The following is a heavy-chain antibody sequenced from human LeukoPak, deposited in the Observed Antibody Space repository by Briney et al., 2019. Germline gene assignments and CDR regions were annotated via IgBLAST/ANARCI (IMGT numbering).Heavy chain of an antibody. CDR1: GGSISNYY. J-gene: IGHJ3*02. CDR3: ARDWSGKNAFDI. D-gene: IGHD3-10*01. CDR2: IYYTGST. V-gene: IGHV4-59*01. Sequence: SETLSLTCTVSGGSISNYYWSWIRQPPGKGLEWIGYIYYTGSTKYNPSLKSRVTLSVDSSKTQFSLKLNSVTAADTAVYYCARDWSGKNAFDIWGQGTMVTVSS.